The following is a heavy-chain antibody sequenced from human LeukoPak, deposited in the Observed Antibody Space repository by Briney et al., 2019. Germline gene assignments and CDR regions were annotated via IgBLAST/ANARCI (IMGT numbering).Heavy chain of an antibody. CDR1: GYTFTGYY. D-gene: IGHD2-21*01. Sequence: ASVKVSCKASGYTFTGYYIHWVRQAPGQGFEWMGWITPNSGDTDYAQKFQDRVTMTRDTSISTAYMELSGLRSDDTAVYYCARRAYCRGDFTLDYWGQGTLVTVSS. CDR2: ITPNSGDT. J-gene: IGHJ4*02. V-gene: IGHV1-2*02. CDR3: ARRAYCRGDFTLDY.